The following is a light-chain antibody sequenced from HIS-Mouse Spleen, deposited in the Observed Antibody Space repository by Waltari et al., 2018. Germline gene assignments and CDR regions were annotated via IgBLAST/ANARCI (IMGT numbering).Light chain of an antibody. Sequence: QSALTQPASVSGSPGQSITISCTGTSSDVGGYNYVSWYQQHPGKAPKLMIYEVSNRPSRVSNRFSGSKSGNTASLTISGLQAEDEADYYCSSYTSSSTPVVFGGGTKLTVL. V-gene: IGLV2-14*01. CDR1: SSDVGGYNY. J-gene: IGLJ2*01. CDR2: EVS. CDR3: SSYTSSSTPVV.